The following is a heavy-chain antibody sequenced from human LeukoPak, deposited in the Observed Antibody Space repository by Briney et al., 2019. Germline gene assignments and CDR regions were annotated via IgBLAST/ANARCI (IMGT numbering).Heavy chain of an antibody. D-gene: IGHD2-2*01. CDR3: ARAPYCSSTSCYVAVTPWFDP. CDR1: GYTFTCYY. Sequence: GASVKVSCKASGYTFTCYYMHWVRQAPGQGLEWMGWINPNSGGTNYAQKFQGRVTMTRDTSISTAYMELSRLRSDDTAVYYCARAPYCSSTSCYVAVTPWFDPWGQGTLVTVSS. CDR2: INPNSGGT. J-gene: IGHJ5*02. V-gene: IGHV1-2*02.